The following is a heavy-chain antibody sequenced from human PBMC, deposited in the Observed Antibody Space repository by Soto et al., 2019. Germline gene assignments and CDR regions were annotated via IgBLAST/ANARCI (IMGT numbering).Heavy chain of an antibody. CDR3: TRGPRPISTGTGAY. CDR2: IYNDGTYS. V-gene: IGHV3-74*01. D-gene: IGHD3-10*01. Sequence: GGSLRLSCAASGFIFKMYWMHWVRQSPGKGLVWISRIYNDGTYSNYADSVRGRFTISRDNVNDTLYLQMNNLRAEDSGLYYCTRGPRPISTGTGAYWGQGTQVTVSS. J-gene: IGHJ4*02. CDR1: GFIFKMYW.